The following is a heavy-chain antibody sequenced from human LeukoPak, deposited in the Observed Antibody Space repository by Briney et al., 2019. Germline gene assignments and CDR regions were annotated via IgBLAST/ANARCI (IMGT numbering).Heavy chain of an antibody. D-gene: IGHD6-13*01. J-gene: IGHJ4*02. Sequence: GASVKVSCKASGYTFTSYGISWVRQAPGQGLEWMGWISAYNGNTNYAQKLQGRVTMTTDTSTSTAYMELRSLRSDDTAVYYCARDSLPFIAAAGTETFDYWGQGTLVTVSS. CDR2: ISAYNGNT. V-gene: IGHV1-18*01. CDR3: ARDSLPFIAAAGTETFDY. CDR1: GYTFTSYG.